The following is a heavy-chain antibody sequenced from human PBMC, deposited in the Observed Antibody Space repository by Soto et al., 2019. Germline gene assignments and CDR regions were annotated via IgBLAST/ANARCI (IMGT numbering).Heavy chain of an antibody. D-gene: IGHD1-26*01. CDR1: GFTFRSYN. CDR2: INTRSSIT. J-gene: IGHJ6*03. CDR3: ARVLQGGTRNSYYYYMDV. Sequence: DVQLVESGGGLVQSGGSLRLSCAASGFTFRSYNINWVRQAPGKGLEWISYINTRSSITFHADSVKGRFTISTDNAKNSLYLQMNRLRAEDTAVYYCARVLQGGTRNSYYYYMDVWGMGTTVTVSS. V-gene: IGHV3-48*01.